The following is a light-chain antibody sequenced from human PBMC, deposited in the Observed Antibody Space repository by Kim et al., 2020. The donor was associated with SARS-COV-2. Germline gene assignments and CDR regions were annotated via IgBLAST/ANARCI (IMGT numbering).Light chain of an antibody. J-gene: IGLJ2*01. CDR2: GKN. CDR3: NSRDSNDNVV. CDR1: SLRSYY. Sequence: SSELAQDPAVSVASGQTVSITCQGDSLRSYYATWYQQKPGQAPILVIYGKNNRPSGIPDRFSGSSSGNTASLTITGTQAGDEADYYCNSRDSNDNVVFGG. V-gene: IGLV3-19*01.